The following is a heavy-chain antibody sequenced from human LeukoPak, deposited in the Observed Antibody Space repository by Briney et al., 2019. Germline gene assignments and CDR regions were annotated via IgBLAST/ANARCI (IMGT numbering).Heavy chain of an antibody. J-gene: IGHJ5*02. V-gene: IGHV5-51*01. Sequence: GESLKISCKGSGYSFTSYWIGWVLQMPGKGLEWMGIIYPGDSDTRYSPSFQGQVTISADKSISTAYLQWSSLKASDTAMYYCARGIYLSGYSCGYPWFDPWGQGTLVTVSS. CDR1: GYSFTSYW. D-gene: IGHD5-18*01. CDR2: IYPGDSDT. CDR3: ARGIYLSGYSCGYPWFDP.